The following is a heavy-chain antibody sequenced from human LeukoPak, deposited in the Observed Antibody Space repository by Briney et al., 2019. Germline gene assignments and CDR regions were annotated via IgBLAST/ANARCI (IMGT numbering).Heavy chain of an antibody. Sequence: SETLSLTCGVSGXSITNTNYWTWVRQPPGKGLEWIGEVNLQGSTNYNPSLMGRVAISVDTSENHISLQLTSVTAADTAVYYCAREGGPYRPLDYSGQGTLVTVSS. CDR1: GXSITNTNY. CDR2: VNLQGST. J-gene: IGHJ4*02. CDR3: AREGGPYRPLDY. V-gene: IGHV4-4*02.